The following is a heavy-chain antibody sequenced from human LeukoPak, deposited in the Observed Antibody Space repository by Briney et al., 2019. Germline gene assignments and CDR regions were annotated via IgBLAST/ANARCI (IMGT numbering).Heavy chain of an antibody. CDR1: GGTFSSYA. J-gene: IGHJ3*02. D-gene: IGHD3-22*01. Sequence: PGPSVKVSCKASGGTFSSYAISWVRQAPGQGLEWMGSIIPILRIANYAQKFQGSVTITADNSTSTAYMEPRVLRSEVTPVYYCASEGPYYYDSSGNMNIWGQGTMVTVSS. V-gene: IGHV1-69*04. CDR3: ASEGPYYYDSSGNMNI. CDR2: IIPILRIA.